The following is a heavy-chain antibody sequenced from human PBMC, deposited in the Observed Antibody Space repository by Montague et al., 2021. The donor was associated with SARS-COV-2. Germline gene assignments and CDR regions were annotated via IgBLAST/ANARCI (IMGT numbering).Heavy chain of an antibody. Sequence: SLSLSLSASGFTFSSYDMHWVRQATGKGLEWVSAIGTAGDTYYPGSVKGRFTISRENAKNSLYLQMNSLRAGDTAVYYCARAGYSSSWPLRLYWYFDLWGRGTLVTVSS. CDR3: ARAGYSSSWPLRLYWYFDL. CDR2: IGTAGDT. J-gene: IGHJ2*01. V-gene: IGHV3-13*04. CDR1: GFTFSSYD. D-gene: IGHD6-13*01.